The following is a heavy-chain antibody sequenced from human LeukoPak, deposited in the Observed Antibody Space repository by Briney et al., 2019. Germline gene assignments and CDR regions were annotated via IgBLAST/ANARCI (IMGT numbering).Heavy chain of an antibody. D-gene: IGHD3-3*01. J-gene: IGHJ4*02. Sequence: GGSLRLSCAASGFTFSSYIMSWVRQAPGKGLEWVSSITSSSTYIFYADSVKGRFTISRDNAKNSLDLQMNSLRAEDTAVYYCATGFWSGNAHPDYWGQGTLVTVSS. V-gene: IGHV3-21*01. CDR1: GFTFSSYI. CDR2: ITSSSTYI. CDR3: ATGFWSGNAHPDY.